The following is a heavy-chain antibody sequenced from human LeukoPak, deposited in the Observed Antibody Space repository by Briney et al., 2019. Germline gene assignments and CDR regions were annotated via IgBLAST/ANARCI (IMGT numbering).Heavy chain of an antibody. Sequence: SETLSLTCTVSGYSISSGYYWGWIRQPPGKGLEWIGSIYYSGSTYYNPSLKSRVTISVDTSKNQFSLKLSSVTAADTAVYYCARHPGPYDMGYFDYWGQGTLVTVSS. D-gene: IGHD3-9*01. CDR2: IYYSGST. V-gene: IGHV4-38-2*02. CDR1: GYSISSGYY. CDR3: ARHPGPYDMGYFDY. J-gene: IGHJ4*02.